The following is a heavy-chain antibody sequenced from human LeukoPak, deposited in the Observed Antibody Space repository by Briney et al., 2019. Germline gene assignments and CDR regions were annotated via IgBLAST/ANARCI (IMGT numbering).Heavy chain of an antibody. Sequence: GGSLRLSCAASGFTFSTYWMHWVRQAPGTGLVWVSRIKSDGSNSNYADCVTGRFTISRDNAKNTLYLQMNSLRAEDTAVYHCVRVGGRSSIGGDCWGQGTLVTVSS. D-gene: IGHD3-10*01. CDR2: IKSDGSNS. CDR3: VRVGGRSSIGGDC. V-gene: IGHV3-74*01. CDR1: GFTFSTYW. J-gene: IGHJ4*02.